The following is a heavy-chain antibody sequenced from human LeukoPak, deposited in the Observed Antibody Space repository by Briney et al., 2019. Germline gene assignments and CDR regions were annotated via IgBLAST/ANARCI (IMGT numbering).Heavy chain of an antibody. CDR3: AREAVAGLDY. CDR1: GFIFSSSA. Sequence: QSGGSLRLPCVGSGFIFSSSAMSWVRQAPGKGLEWVAVIWYDGSNKYYADSVKGRFTISRDNSKNTLYLQMNSLRAEDTAVYYCAREAVAGLDYWGQGTLVTVSS. D-gene: IGHD6-19*01. J-gene: IGHJ4*02. CDR2: IWYDGSNK. V-gene: IGHV3-33*08.